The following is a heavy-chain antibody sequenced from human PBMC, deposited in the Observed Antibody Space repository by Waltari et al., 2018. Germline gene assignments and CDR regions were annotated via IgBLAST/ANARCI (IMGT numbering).Heavy chain of an antibody. CDR3: ARVEQLPPLHTHEAFDI. D-gene: IGHD6-13*01. CDR1: GGSISSSSYY. V-gene: IGHV4-39*07. Sequence: QLQLQESGPGLVKPSETLSLTCTVSGGSISSSSYYWGWIRQPPGKGLEWIGSIYYSGSTYYNPSLKSRVTISVDTSKNQFSLKLSSVTAADTAVYYCARVEQLPPLHTHEAFDIWGQGTMVTVSS. CDR2: IYYSGST. J-gene: IGHJ3*02.